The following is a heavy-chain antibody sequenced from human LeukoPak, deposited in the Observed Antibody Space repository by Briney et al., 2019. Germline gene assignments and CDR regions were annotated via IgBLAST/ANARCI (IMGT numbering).Heavy chain of an antibody. Sequence: GSSVKVSCKASGGTFSSYAISWVRQAPGQGLEWMGGIIPIFGTANYAQKFQGRVTITTDESTSTAYMELSSLRSEDTAVYYCARATLRSQWFGELLYPSWGQGTLVTVSS. CDR2: IIPIFGTA. CDR3: ARATLRSQWFGELLYPS. J-gene: IGHJ4*02. D-gene: IGHD3-10*01. V-gene: IGHV1-69*05. CDR1: GGTFSSYA.